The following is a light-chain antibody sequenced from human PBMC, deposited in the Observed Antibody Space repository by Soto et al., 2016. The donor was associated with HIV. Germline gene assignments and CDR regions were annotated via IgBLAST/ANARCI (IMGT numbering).Light chain of an antibody. CDR2: GTS. Sequence: DIQMTQSPSSLSASVGDRVTITCRSSQSINSYLNWYQQKPGKAPKLLIYGTSSNIAGVPSRFSGSGSGTDFSLTIRSLQPEDFATYYCQRSYSTPFTLGQGTKLEIK. V-gene: IGKV1-39*01. CDR1: QSINSY. CDR3: QRSYSTPFT. J-gene: IGKJ2*01.